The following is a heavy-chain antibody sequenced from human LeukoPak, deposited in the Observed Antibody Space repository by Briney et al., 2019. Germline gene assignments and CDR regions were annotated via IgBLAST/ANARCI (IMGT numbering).Heavy chain of an antibody. CDR1: GFTFSSYA. Sequence: HPGRSLRLSCAASGFTFSSYAMHWVRQAPGKGLEWVAVISYDGSNKYYTDSVKGRFTISRDNSKNTLYLQMNSLRAEDAAVYYCARWKGYSYGYWFDPWGQGTLVTVSS. CDR3: ARWKGYSYGYWFDP. D-gene: IGHD5-18*01. CDR2: ISYDGSNK. V-gene: IGHV3-30-3*01. J-gene: IGHJ5*02.